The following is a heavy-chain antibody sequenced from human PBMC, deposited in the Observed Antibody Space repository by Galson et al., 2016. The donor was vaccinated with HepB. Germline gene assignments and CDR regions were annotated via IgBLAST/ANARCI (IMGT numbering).Heavy chain of an antibody. D-gene: IGHD6-19*01. Sequence: SLRLSCAASGFTFSRNGMHWVRQAPGKGLEWVAVISYDGSNKNYADSVKGRFTISRDNSTNTLYLQMNSLRAEDTAVYYCAKTDSSGGMYWGQGTLVTVSS. CDR2: ISYDGSNK. J-gene: IGHJ4*02. CDR3: AKTDSSGGMY. CDR1: GFTFSRNG. V-gene: IGHV3-30*18.